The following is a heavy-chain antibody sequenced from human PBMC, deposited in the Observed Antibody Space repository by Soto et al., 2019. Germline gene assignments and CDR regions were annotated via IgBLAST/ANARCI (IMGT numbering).Heavy chain of an antibody. J-gene: IGHJ4*02. D-gene: IGHD6-19*01. Sequence: ASVKVSCKASGYTFTSYGISWVRQAPGQGLEWMGWIGAYNGNTRYRHDLQGRVTVTRDTSTTTAYMELRGLSSDDTAVYFCARDQVAVDGYYFDYWGQGTLVTVSS. CDR2: IGAYNGNT. CDR3: ARDQVAVDGYYFDY. V-gene: IGHV1-18*04. CDR1: GYTFTSYG.